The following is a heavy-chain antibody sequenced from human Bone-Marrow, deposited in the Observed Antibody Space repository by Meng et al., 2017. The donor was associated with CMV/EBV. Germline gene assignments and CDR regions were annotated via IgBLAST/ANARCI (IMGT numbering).Heavy chain of an antibody. V-gene: IGHV3-30*02. Sequence: GESLKISCAASGFTFSSYWMSWVRQAPGKGLEWVAFTRIGEGEKYNPDSVKGRFTISRDNSKNMMYLQMNSLRPEDTALYYCAKGRSDSWHQLDHWGQGTLVTVSS. J-gene: IGHJ4*02. D-gene: IGHD6-13*01. CDR1: GFTFSSYW. CDR3: AKGRSDSWHQLDH. CDR2: TRIGEGEK.